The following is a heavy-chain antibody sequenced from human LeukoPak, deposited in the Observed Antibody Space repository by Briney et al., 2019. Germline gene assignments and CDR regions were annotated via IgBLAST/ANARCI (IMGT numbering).Heavy chain of an antibody. CDR1: GGSISSYY. CDR2: IYTSGST. V-gene: IGHV4-4*07. J-gene: IGHJ2*01. D-gene: IGHD7-27*01. CDR3: ARDRKLTGDRYFDL. Sequence: KPSETLSLTCTVSGGSISSYYWSWIRQPAGKGLEWIGRIYTSGSTNYNPSLKSRVTISVDTSKNQFSLKLSSVTAADTAVYYCARDRKLTGDRYFDLWGRGTLVTVSS.